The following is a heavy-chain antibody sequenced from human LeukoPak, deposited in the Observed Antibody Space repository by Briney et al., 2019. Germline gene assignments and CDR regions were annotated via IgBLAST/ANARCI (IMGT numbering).Heavy chain of an antibody. D-gene: IGHD2-15*01. Sequence: PGGSLRLSCAASGFTFSSYAMSWVRQAPGKGLEWVSAISGSGGSTYYADSVKGRFTISRGNSKNTLYLQMNSLRAEDTAVYYCAKSGTYCSGGSCLIDYFDYWGQGTLVTVSS. CDR1: GFTFSSYA. CDR2: ISGSGGST. J-gene: IGHJ4*02. V-gene: IGHV3-23*01. CDR3: AKSGTYCSGGSCLIDYFDY.